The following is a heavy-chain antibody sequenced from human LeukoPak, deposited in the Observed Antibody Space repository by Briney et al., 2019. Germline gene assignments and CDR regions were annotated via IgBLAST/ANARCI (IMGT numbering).Heavy chain of an antibody. CDR1: GFTFSSYG. Sequence: GGSLRLSCAASGFTFSSYGMHWVRQAPGKGLEWVAVIWYDGSNKHYADSVKGRFTISRGNSKNTLYLQMNSLRAEDTAVYYCARDQSQWLWDYWGQGTLVTVSS. V-gene: IGHV3-33*01. D-gene: IGHD6-19*01. CDR2: IWYDGSNK. J-gene: IGHJ4*02. CDR3: ARDQSQWLWDY.